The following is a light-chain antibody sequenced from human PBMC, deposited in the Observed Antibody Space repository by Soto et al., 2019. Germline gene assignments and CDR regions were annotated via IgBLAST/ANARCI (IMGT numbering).Light chain of an antibody. V-gene: IGKV3-11*01. CDR1: QNIGTY. J-gene: IGKJ5*01. Sequence: EIVVTKSPATLSEAPGERATLSCRASQNIGTYLAWYQQKPGQAPRLLIYYASNRATGIPARFSGSGSGTDFTLTIISREPEDFAGYYCHLRTIRPITFGQGTRLEI. CDR3: HLRTIRPIT. CDR2: YAS.